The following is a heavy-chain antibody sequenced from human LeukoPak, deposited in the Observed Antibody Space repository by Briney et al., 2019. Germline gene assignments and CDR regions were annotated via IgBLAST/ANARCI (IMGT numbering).Heavy chain of an antibody. J-gene: IGHJ5*02. Sequence: SETLSLTCTVSGGSISSYYWSWIRQPAGKGLEWIGRIYTSGSTNYNPSLKSRVTMSVDTSKNQFSLKLSSVTAADTAVYYCARDTFASGPNWFDPWGQGTLVTVSS. CDR3: ARDTFASGPNWFDP. CDR1: GGSISSYY. D-gene: IGHD3-10*01. V-gene: IGHV4-4*07. CDR2: IYTSGST.